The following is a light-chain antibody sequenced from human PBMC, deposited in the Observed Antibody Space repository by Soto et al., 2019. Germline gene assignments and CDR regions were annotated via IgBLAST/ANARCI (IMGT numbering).Light chain of an antibody. CDR1: QDIGVY. Sequence: DIQMTQSPSSLSASVGDRVTITCRASQDIGVYLAWYQQNPGKAPKLLISAASTVQSGVPSRFSGSGSGTDFTLTISSLQPEDVATYYCQNYHSAPIIFGPGTKIDIK. CDR2: AAS. V-gene: IGKV1-27*01. CDR3: QNYHSAPII. J-gene: IGKJ3*01.